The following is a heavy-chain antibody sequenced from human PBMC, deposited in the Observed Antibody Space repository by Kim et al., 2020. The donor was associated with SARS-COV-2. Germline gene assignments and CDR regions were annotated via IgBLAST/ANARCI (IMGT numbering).Heavy chain of an antibody. D-gene: IGHD1-26*01. CDR3: ARASRPSGSYFEDGVDY. CDR1: GGSTSSSNW. V-gene: IGHV4-4*02. CDR2: IYHSGST. J-gene: IGHJ4*02. Sequence: SETLSLTCAVSGGSTSSSNWWSWVRQPPGKGLEWIGEIYHSGSTNYNPSLKSRVTISVDKSKNQYSLKLSSVTAADTAVYYCARASRPSGSYFEDGVDYWGQGTLVTVSS.